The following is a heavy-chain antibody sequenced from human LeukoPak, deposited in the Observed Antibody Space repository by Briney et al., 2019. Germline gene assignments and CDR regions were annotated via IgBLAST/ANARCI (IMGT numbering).Heavy chain of an antibody. V-gene: IGHV3-48*01. Sequence: GGSLRLSCAASGFTFSSYTMNWVRQAPGKGLEWLSYITSSSSTIYYAGSVKGRFTISRDNSKNTLYLQMNSLRAEDTAVYYCARETSPLDAFDIWGQGTMVTVSS. CDR2: ITSSSSTI. J-gene: IGHJ3*02. CDR1: GFTFSSYT. CDR3: ARETSPLDAFDI.